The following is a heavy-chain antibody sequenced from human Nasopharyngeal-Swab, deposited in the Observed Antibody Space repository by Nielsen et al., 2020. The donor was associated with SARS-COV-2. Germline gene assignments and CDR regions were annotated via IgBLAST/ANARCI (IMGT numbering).Heavy chain of an antibody. CDR2: IYYSGST. Sequence: SETLSLTCTVSGGSVSSGSYYWSWIRQPPGKGLEWIGYIYYSGSTNYNPSLKSRVTISVDTSKNQFSLKLSSVTAADTAVYYCARDASNYGDYYYYYGMDVWGQGTTVIVSS. D-gene: IGHD4-11*01. J-gene: IGHJ6*02. CDR1: GGSVSSGSYY. CDR3: ARDASNYGDYYYYYGMDV. V-gene: IGHV4-61*01.